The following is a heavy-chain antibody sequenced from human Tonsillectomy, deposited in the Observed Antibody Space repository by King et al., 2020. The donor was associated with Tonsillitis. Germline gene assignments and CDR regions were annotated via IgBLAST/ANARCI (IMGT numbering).Heavy chain of an antibody. J-gene: IGHJ5*02. CDR3: ARDNYYGSGRRWFDP. V-gene: IGHV4-59*01. Sequence: VQLQESGPGLVKPSETLSLTCTVSGGSISSYYWSWIRQPPGKGLEWIGYIYYSGSTNYNPSLKSRVTISVDTSKNQFSLKLSPVTAADTAVYYCARDNYYGSGRRWFDPWGQGTLVTVSS. CDR2: IYYSGST. CDR1: GGSISSYY. D-gene: IGHD3-10*01.